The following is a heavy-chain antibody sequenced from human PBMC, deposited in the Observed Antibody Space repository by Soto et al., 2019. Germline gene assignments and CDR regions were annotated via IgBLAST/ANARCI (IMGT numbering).Heavy chain of an antibody. CDR2: ISYDGSNK. Sequence: QVQLVESGGGVVQPGRSLRLSCAASGFTFSSYGMHWVRQAPGKGLEWVAVISYDGSNKYYADSVKGRFTISRDNSKNPLYLQMNGLRAEDTAVYYCAKEGDSGYELDYWGQGTLVTVSS. CDR3: AKEGDSGYELDY. J-gene: IGHJ4*02. V-gene: IGHV3-30*18. CDR1: GFTFSSYG. D-gene: IGHD5-12*01.